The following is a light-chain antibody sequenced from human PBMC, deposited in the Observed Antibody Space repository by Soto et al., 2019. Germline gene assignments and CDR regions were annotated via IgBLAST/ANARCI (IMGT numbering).Light chain of an antibody. CDR3: QQYGSSPRT. V-gene: IGKV3-20*01. J-gene: IGKJ1*01. CDR2: GAS. Sequence: EIVLTQSPGTLSLSPGERATLSCRASQSVSSSYLAWYQQKPGQAPRLLIYGASNRATGIPDRFSGSGSGTDFTITISRLEPEDFAVYYCQQYGSSPRTFGQGTKVEIK. CDR1: QSVSSSY.